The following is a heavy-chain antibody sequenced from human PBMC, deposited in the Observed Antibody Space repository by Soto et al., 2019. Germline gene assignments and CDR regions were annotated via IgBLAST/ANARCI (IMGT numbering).Heavy chain of an antibody. CDR1: GYTLTELS. D-gene: IGHD3-3*01. CDR3: ATDRGHIGGVGVWSGPWY. CDR2: FDPEDGET. V-gene: IGHV1-24*01. Sequence: ASVKVSCKVSGYTLTELSMHWVRQAPGKGLEWMGGFDPEDGETIYAQKFQGRVTMTEDTSTDTAYMELSSLRSEDTAVYYCATDRGHIGGVGVWSGPWYWGQGTLVTVSS. J-gene: IGHJ4*02.